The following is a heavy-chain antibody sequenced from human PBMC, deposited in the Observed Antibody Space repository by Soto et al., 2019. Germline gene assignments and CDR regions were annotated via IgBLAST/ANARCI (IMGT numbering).Heavy chain of an antibody. CDR1: GFTLKNYA. CDR2: ISGSGGST. V-gene: IGHV3-23*01. J-gene: IGHJ3*02. CDR3: AKGILVKPPGTRAFDI. D-gene: IGHD6-13*01. Sequence: EVQLLESGGGFVQPGGSLRLSCAGSGFTLKNYAMSWVRQAPGKGLEWVSGISGSGGSTYYTDSVKGRFTMSRDNSKNTLYLQMNSLRAEDTAVYYCAKGILVKPPGTRAFDIWGQGTMVIVSS.